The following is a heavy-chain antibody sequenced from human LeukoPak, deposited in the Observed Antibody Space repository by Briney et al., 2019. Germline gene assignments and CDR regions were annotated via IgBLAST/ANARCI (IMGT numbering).Heavy chain of an antibody. J-gene: IGHJ4*02. D-gene: IGHD3-3*01. V-gene: IGHV3-48*03. Sequence: GGSLRLSCAASGFTFSSYEMNWVRQAPGKGLEWVSYISDSGSTIYYADSVKGRFTISRDNAKNSLYLQMNSLRAEDTAVYYCARDYRESAIFGAVFGIDYWGQGTLVTVSS. CDR1: GFTFSSYE. CDR2: ISDSGSTI. CDR3: ARDYRESAIFGAVFGIDY.